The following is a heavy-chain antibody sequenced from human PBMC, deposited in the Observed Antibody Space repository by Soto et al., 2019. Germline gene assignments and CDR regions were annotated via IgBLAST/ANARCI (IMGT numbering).Heavy chain of an antibody. CDR1: GFTFSSYA. CDR3: AKDKAPRYCSGGSCYYFDY. D-gene: IGHD2-15*01. J-gene: IGHJ4*02. Sequence: EVQLLESGGGLVQPGGSLRLSCAASGFTFSSYAMSWVRQAPGKGLEWVSAISGSGGSTYYADSVKGRFTISRDNCKNTLYLQMNSLRAEDTAVYYCAKDKAPRYCSGGSCYYFDYWGQGTLVTVSS. V-gene: IGHV3-23*01. CDR2: ISGSGGST.